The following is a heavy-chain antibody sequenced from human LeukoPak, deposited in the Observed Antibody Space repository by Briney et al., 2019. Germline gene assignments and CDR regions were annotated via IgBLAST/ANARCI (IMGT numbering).Heavy chain of an antibody. CDR3: AKRGVVIRVILVGFHKEAYYFDS. Sequence: GGSLRLSCAASGFIVSSNYMTWVRQAPGKGLEWLSVIYSGGDTYYADSVKGRFTISRDNPKNTLYLQMNSLRAEDTAVYFCAKRGVVIRVILVGFHKEAYYFDSWGQGALVTVSS. CDR2: IYSGGDT. J-gene: IGHJ4*02. V-gene: IGHV3-66*04. CDR1: GFIVSSNY. D-gene: IGHD3-22*01.